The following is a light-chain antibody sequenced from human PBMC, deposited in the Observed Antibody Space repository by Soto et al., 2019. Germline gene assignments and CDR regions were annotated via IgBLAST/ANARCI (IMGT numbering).Light chain of an antibody. J-gene: IGKJ4*01. Sequence: VLTQSPGTLSLSPGERATLSCRASQSVNSNYLAWYQQKPGQAPRLLISDASNRANGIPDRFIGTGSGTVFTLTIRRLEPEDFAVYYCQQYGSSPLTFGGGTKVEIK. CDR1: QSVNSNY. CDR3: QQYGSSPLT. V-gene: IGKV3-20*01. CDR2: DAS.